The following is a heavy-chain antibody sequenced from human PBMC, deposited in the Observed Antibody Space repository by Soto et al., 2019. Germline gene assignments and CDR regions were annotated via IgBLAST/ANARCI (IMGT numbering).Heavy chain of an antibody. Sequence: XVSLRLSCAASGFTVSSNYMSWVRQAPGKGLEWVSVIYSGGSTYYADSVKGRFTISRDNSKNTLYLQMNSLRAEDTAVYYCARETSSGGFDYWGQGTLVTVS. V-gene: IGHV3-53*01. CDR1: GFTVSSNY. D-gene: IGHD2-2*01. CDR2: IYSGGST. CDR3: ARETSSGGFDY. J-gene: IGHJ4*02.